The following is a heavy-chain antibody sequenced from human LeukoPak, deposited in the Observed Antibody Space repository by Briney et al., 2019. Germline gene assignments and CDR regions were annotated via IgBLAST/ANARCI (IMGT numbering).Heavy chain of an antibody. Sequence: PGGSLRLSCAASGFTFSSYGMHWVRQAPGKGLEWVAVIWYDGSNKYYADSVKGRFTISRDNSKNTLYLQMNSLRAEDTAVYYCARDLSSGWYGVFDYWGQGTLVTVSS. CDR2: IWYDGSNK. CDR1: GFTFSSYG. CDR3: ARDLSSGWYGVFDY. V-gene: IGHV3-33*01. D-gene: IGHD6-19*01. J-gene: IGHJ4*02.